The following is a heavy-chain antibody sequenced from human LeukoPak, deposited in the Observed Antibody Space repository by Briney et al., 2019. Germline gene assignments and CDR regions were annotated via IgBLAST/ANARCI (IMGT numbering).Heavy chain of an antibody. J-gene: IGHJ4*02. V-gene: IGHV3-33*06. CDR2: IWSDGSNK. D-gene: IGHD4-11*01. CDR3: AKDAQRGFDYSNSLEY. CDR1: GFTFSHYG. Sequence: GGSLRLSCAASGFTFSHYGMHWGRQAPGRELEWVAAIWSDGSNKFYADSVKGRFTISRDNAQHTVDLQMNILRAEDTAVYYCAKDAQRGFDYSNSLEYWGQGTLVTVSS.